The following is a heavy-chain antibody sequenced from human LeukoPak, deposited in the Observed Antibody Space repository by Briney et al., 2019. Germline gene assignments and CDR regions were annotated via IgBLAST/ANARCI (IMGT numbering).Heavy chain of an antibody. CDR1: GFTFSNAW. Sequence: GGSLRFSCAASGFTFSNAWMSWVRQAPGKGLEWVGRIKSKTDGGTTDYAAPVKGRFTISRDDSKNTLYLQMNSLKTEDTAVYYCTTEREHVWVHLRGFDPWGQGTLVTVSS. D-gene: IGHD3-16*01. CDR2: IKSKTDGGTT. CDR3: TTEREHVWVHLRGFDP. J-gene: IGHJ5*02. V-gene: IGHV3-15*01.